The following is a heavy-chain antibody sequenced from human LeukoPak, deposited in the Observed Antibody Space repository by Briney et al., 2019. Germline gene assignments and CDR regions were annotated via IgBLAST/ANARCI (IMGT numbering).Heavy chain of an antibody. CDR2: INHSGST. CDR3: ARGARLWFGELFVY. Sequence: SETLSLTCAVYGGSFSGYYWSWIRQPPGKGLEWIGGINHSGSTNYNPSLTSRVTISVDTSKNQFSLKLSSVTGADTAVYYCARGARLWFGELFVYWGQGNLVTVSS. D-gene: IGHD3-10*01. J-gene: IGHJ4*02. V-gene: IGHV4-34*01. CDR1: GGSFSGYY.